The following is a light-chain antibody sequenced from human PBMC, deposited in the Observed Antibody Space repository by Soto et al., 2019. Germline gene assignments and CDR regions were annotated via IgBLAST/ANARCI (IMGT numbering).Light chain of an antibody. V-gene: IGKV3D-15*01. J-gene: IGKJ5*01. CDR1: QSVSSD. CDR2: GAS. CDR3: QQYYNWPRT. Sequence: EIVMTQSPATLSVSPGERATLSCRASQSVSSDLAWYQQKSGQAPRLLIYGASTRATGIPARFSGSGSGTEFTLTISSLQSEDFAVYYCQQYYNWPRTFGQGTRLEI.